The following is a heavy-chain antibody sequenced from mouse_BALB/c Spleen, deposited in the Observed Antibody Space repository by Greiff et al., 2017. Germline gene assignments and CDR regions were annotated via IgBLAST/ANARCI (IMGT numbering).Heavy chain of an antibody. D-gene: IGHD1-1*01. Sequence: VHLVESGPGLVAPSQSLSITCTVSGFSLTSYGVHWVRQPPGKGLEWLGVIWAGGSTNYNSALMSRLSISKDNSKSQVFLKMNSLQTDDTAMYYCARDPYYGSSYEEYYAMDYWGQGTSVTVSS. CDR1: GFSLTSYG. V-gene: IGHV2-9*02. CDR2: IWAGGST. CDR3: ARDPYYGSSYEEYYAMDY. J-gene: IGHJ4*01.